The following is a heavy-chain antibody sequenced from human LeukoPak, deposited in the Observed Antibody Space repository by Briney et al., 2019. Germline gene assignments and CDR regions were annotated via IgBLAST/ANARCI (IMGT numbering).Heavy chain of an antibody. Sequence: GGSLRLSCAVSGFSLTDYSMNWIRQAPGKGLEWVSSIGTRSRHIYYAEPVKGRFTISRDNATNSVYLQMNSLGVEDTGVYCCAPRGAHGYWGQGTLVTVSS. CDR2: IGTRSRHI. J-gene: IGHJ4*02. CDR3: APRGAHGY. D-gene: IGHD4/OR15-4a*01. CDR1: GFSLTDYS. V-gene: IGHV3-21*01.